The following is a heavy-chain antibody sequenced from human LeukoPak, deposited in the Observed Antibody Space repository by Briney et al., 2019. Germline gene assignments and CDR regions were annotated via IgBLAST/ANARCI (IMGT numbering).Heavy chain of an antibody. Sequence: GASVKVSCKASGGTFSSYAISWVRQAPGQGLEWMGGIIPIFGTANYAQKFQGRVTITTDESTSTAYMELSSLRSEDTAVYYCARGLHDYGDNWFDPWGQGTLVTVSS. CDR1: GGTFSSYA. D-gene: IGHD4-17*01. J-gene: IGHJ5*02. CDR3: ARGLHDYGDNWFDP. V-gene: IGHV1-69*05. CDR2: IIPIFGTA.